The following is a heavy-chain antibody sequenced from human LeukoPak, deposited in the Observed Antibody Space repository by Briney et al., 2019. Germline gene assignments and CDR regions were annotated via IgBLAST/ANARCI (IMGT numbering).Heavy chain of an antibody. CDR1: GFTFSSYS. J-gene: IGHJ6*02. D-gene: IGHD4-17*01. CDR3: ARESGDYVGLNGMDV. V-gene: IGHV3-21*01. Sequence: GGSLRLSCAASGFTFSSYSMNWVRQAPGKGLEWVSSISSSSSYVYYSDSVKGRFTISRDNAKNSLYLQMNSLRAEDTAVYYCARESGDYVGLNGMDVSGQGTTVTVSS. CDR2: ISSSSSYV.